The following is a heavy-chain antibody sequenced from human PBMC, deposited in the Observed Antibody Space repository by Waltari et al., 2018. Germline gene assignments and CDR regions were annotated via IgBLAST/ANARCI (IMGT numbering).Heavy chain of an antibody. D-gene: IGHD5-18*01. V-gene: IGHV1-69*01. J-gene: IGHJ6*02. Sequence: QVQLVQSGAEVKKPGSSVKVSCKASGGTFSSYAISWVRQAPGQGLEWMGGIIPIFGTANYAHKFQGRGTITADESTSTAYMELSSLRSEDTAVYYCARDCRDTAMGYYYYYGMDVWGQGTTVTVSS. CDR2: IIPIFGTA. CDR1: GGTFSSYA. CDR3: ARDCRDTAMGYYYYYGMDV.